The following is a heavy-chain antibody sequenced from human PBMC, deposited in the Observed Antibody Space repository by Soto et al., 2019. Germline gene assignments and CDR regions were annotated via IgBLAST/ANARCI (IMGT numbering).Heavy chain of an antibody. J-gene: IGHJ6*02. CDR2: ISRSGGTS. Sequence: QTGGSLRLSCAAAGFTFRNYAMSWVRQAPGKGLEWVSAISRSGGTSYYADSVKGRFTISRDNAKNTLYLQMDNPRAEDTAVYYCARGDCSAAGCYIHYYYGMDVWGQGTTVTVSS. CDR3: ARGDCSAAGCYIHYYYGMDV. D-gene: IGHD2-2*02. CDR1: GFTFRNYA. V-gene: IGHV3-23*01.